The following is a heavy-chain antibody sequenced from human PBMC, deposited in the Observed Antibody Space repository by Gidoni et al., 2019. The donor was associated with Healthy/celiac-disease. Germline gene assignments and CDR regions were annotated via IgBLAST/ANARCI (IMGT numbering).Heavy chain of an antibody. D-gene: IGHD3-3*01. CDR3: ARGGITIFGAIDY. Sequence: QVQLVQSGAEVKKPGASVKVSCKTSGYAFIDYYMHWVRQAPGQGLEWMGWINPNGGVTNYAQKFQGRVTVTRDTSISTAYMELSRLRSDDTAVYDCARGGITIFGAIDYWGQGSLVTVSS. CDR2: INPNGGVT. V-gene: IGHV1-2*02. J-gene: IGHJ4*02. CDR1: GYAFIDYY.